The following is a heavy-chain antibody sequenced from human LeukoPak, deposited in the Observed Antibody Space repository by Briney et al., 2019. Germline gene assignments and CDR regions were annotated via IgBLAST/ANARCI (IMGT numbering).Heavy chain of an antibody. J-gene: IGHJ3*02. CDR1: GGTFSIYA. V-gene: IGHV1-69*13. CDR3: ARDLSQGDILNI. CDR2: IIPIFGTA. D-gene: IGHD2-15*01. Sequence: SVKVSCKASGGTFSIYAISWVRQAPGQGLEWMGGIIPIFGTANYAQKFQGRVTITADESTSTAYMELSSLRSDDTAVYYCARDLSQGDILNIWGQGTMVTVSS.